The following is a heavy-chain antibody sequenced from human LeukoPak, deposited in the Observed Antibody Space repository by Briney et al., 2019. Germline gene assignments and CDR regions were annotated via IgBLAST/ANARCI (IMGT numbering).Heavy chain of an antibody. J-gene: IGHJ6*04. Sequence: SETLSLTCAVYGGSFSGYYWSWLRQPPGKGLEWIGEINHSGSTNYNPSLKSRVTISVDTSKNQFSLKLSSVTAADTTVYYCARGPGYDILTGTKPRYYGMDVWGKGTTVTVSS. CDR2: INHSGST. V-gene: IGHV4-34*01. CDR1: GGSFSGYY. D-gene: IGHD3-9*01. CDR3: ARGPGYDILTGTKPRYYGMDV.